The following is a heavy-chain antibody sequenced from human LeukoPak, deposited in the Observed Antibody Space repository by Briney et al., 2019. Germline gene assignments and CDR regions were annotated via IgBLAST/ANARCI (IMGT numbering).Heavy chain of an antibody. Sequence: GGSLRLSCAASGFTFSSYSMNWVRQAPGKGLEWVSYISSSSSTIDYADSVKGRFTISRDNSKNTLYLQMNSLRAEDTAVYYRVKDGTWIFNYNFDYWGQGTLVTVSA. CDR1: GFTFSSYS. CDR2: ISSSSSTI. J-gene: IGHJ4*02. V-gene: IGHV3-48*01. CDR3: VKDGTWIFNYNFDY. D-gene: IGHD4-11*01.